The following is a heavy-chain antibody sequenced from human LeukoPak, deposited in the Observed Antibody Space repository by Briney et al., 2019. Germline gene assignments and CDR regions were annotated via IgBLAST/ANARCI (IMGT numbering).Heavy chain of an antibody. D-gene: IGHD2-21*02. J-gene: IGHJ4*02. V-gene: IGHV3-23*01. Sequence: GGSLRLSCTVSGFTFSNYAMIWVRQAPGKGLEWVSAISGSGGSTYYADSVKGRFTISRDNSKNTLYLQMSSLRADDTAVYYCAKSCGGTCYSDFDSWGQGTLVTVSS. CDR1: GFTFSNYA. CDR2: ISGSGGST. CDR3: AKSCGGTCYSDFDS.